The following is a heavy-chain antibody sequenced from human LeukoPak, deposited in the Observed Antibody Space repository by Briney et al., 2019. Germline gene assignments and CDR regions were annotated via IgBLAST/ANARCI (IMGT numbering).Heavy chain of an antibody. J-gene: IGHJ4*02. CDR2: INPNSGGT. V-gene: IGHV1-2*06. CDR3: ARTKNLGYNHFDY. CDR1: GYTFTGYY. D-gene: IGHD1-1*01. Sequence: VASVKVSCKASGYTFTGYYMHWVRQAPGQGLEWMGRINPNSGGTNYAQKFQGRVTMTRDTSISTAYMELSRLRSDDTAVYYCARTKNLGYNHFDYWGQGTLVTVSS.